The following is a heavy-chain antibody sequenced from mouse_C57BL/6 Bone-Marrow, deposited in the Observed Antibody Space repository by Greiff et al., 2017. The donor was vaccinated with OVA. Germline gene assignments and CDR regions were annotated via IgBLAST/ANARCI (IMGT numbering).Heavy chain of an antibody. D-gene: IGHD2-4*01. Sequence: QVQLQQPGAELVKPGASVKLSCKASGYTFTSYWMQWVKQRPGQGLEWIGEIDPSDSYTNYNQKFKGKATLTVDTSSSTAYMQLSSLTSEDSAVYYCARDYDYDGFAYWGQGTLCTVSA. CDR1: GYTFTSYW. V-gene: IGHV1-50*01. CDR3: ARDYDYDGFAY. J-gene: IGHJ3*01. CDR2: IDPSDSYT.